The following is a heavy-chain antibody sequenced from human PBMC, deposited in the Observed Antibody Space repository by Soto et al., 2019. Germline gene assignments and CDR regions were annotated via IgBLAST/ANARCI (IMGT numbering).Heavy chain of an antibody. CDR3: ARESVAGRRFDY. CDR1: GYTLSSYY. V-gene: IGHV1-46*03. CDR2: INTSGGST. J-gene: IGHJ4*02. Sequence: QVQLVQSGAEVKKPGASVKASCKASGYTLSSYYMHWVRQAPGQGLEWMGIINTSGGSTTYAQKFQGRVTMTRDTSTSTVYMELSSLNSAYTAVYYCARESVAGRRFDYWGEGTLVTVSS. D-gene: IGHD6-19*01.